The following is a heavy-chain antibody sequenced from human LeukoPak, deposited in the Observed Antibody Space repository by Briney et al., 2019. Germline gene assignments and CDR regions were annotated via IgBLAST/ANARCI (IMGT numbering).Heavy chain of an antibody. CDR3: ARGSVVVPAARHQYNWFDP. V-gene: IGHV1-69*13. J-gene: IGHJ5*02. Sequence: ASVKVSCKASGGTFISYAISWVRQAPGQGLEWMGGIIPIFGTANYAQEFQGRVTITADESTSTAYMELSSLRSEDTAVYYCARGSVVVPAARHQYNWFDPWGQGTLVTVSS. CDR2: IIPIFGTA. CDR1: GGTFISYA. D-gene: IGHD2-2*01.